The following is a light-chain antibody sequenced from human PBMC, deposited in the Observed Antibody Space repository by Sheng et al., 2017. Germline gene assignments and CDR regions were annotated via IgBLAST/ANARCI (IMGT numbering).Light chain of an antibody. CDR1: QSVLYTSNNKNY. V-gene: IGKV4-1*01. CDR2: WAS. CDR3: QQYYGSPPRT. J-gene: IGKJ2*01. Sequence: DIVMTQSPESLAVSLGERATINCKSSQSVLYTSNNKNYLAWYQQKPGQPPKLLIYWASTRESGVPDRFSGSGSGTDFTLTISSLQAEDVAVYYCQQYYGSPPRTFGQGTKLEIK.